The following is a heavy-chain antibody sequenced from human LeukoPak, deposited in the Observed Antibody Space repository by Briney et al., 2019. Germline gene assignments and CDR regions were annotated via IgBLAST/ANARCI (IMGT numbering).Heavy chain of an antibody. J-gene: IGHJ4*02. V-gene: IGHV3-7*01. CDR3: ARASAVAGTRDY. Sequence: GASLRLSCAASGFTFSSYWMSWVRQDPGKGLEWVANIKEDGSATYYVDSVKGRFTISRDNAKNSLYLQMNSLRAEDTAMYYCARASAVAGTRDYWGQGTLVTVSS. CDR2: IKEDGSAT. D-gene: IGHD6-19*01. CDR1: GFTFSSYW.